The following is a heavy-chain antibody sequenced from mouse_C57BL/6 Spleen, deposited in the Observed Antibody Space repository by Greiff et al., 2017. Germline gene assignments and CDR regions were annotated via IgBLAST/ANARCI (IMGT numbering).Heavy chain of an antibody. D-gene: IGHD4-1*01. V-gene: IGHV1-55*01. CDR2: MYPGSGST. J-gene: IGHJ3*01. CDR1: GYTFTSYW. Sequence: VQLQQPGAELVKPGASVKMSCKASGYTFTSYWITWVKQRPGQGLEWIGDMYPGSGSTNYNEKFKSKATLTVATSSSTAYMQLSSLTSEDSAVYYCARGLGFAYWGQGTLVTVSA. CDR3: ARGLGFAY.